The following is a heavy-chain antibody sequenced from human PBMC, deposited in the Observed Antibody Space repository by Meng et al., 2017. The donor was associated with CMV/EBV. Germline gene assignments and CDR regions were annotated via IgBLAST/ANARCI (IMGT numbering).Heavy chain of an antibody. CDR2: IRYDGSNK. Sequence: GGSLRLSCAASGFTFSSYGMHWVRQAPGKGLEWVAFIRYDGSNKYYADSVKGRFTISRDNSKNTLYLQMNSLRAEDTAVYYCAKTAYRFGELLSYFDYRGQGTLVTVSS. CDR1: GFTFSSYG. D-gene: IGHD3-10*01. V-gene: IGHV3-30*02. CDR3: AKTAYRFGELLSYFDY. J-gene: IGHJ4*02.